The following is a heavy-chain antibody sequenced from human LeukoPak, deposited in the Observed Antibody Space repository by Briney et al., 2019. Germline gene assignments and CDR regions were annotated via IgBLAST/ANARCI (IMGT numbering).Heavy chain of an antibody. CDR2: ISAYNGNT. CDR3: ARISYGDYPSYAFDI. D-gene: IGHD4-17*01. Sequence: ASVKVSCKASGYTFTSYGISWVRQAPGQGLEWMGWISAYNGNTNYAQKLQGRVTMTTDTSTSTAYMELRSLRSDDTAVYYCARISYGDYPSYAFDIWGQGTMVTVSS. CDR1: GYTFTSYG. J-gene: IGHJ3*02. V-gene: IGHV1-18*01.